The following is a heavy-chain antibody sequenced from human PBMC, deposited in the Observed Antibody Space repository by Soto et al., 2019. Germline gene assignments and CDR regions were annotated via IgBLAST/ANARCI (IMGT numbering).Heavy chain of an antibody. J-gene: IGHJ4*02. CDR2: IRSKANSYAT. CDR3: ARGVYDFWSGHPKRLDY. Sequence: EVQLVESGGGLVQPGGSLKLSCAASGFTFSGSAMHWVRQASGKGLEWVGRIRSKANSYATAYAVSVKGRFTISRDDSRHTAYLQMNSLKTEDTAVYYCARGVYDFWSGHPKRLDYWGQGTVVTVSS. CDR1: GFTFSGSA. V-gene: IGHV3-73*02. D-gene: IGHD3-3*01.